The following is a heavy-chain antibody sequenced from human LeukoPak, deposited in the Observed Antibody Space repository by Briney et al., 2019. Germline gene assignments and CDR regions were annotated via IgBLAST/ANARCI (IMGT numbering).Heavy chain of an antibody. Sequence: SETLSLTCSVSGGSISDYYWSWIRQPPGKGLEWIGYIYYSGNTNYNPSLKSQVTISVDKSKDQFSLKLSSVTAADTAVYYCARAPSSWSNFDYWGQGTLVTVSS. J-gene: IGHJ4*02. CDR1: GGSISDYY. CDR3: ARAPSSWSNFDY. D-gene: IGHD6-13*01. V-gene: IGHV4-59*12. CDR2: IYYSGNT.